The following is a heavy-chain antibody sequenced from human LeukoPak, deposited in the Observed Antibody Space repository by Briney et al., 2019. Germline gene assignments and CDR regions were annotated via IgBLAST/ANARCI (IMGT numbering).Heavy chain of an antibody. CDR3: AKSHITMVRGSMYV. Sequence: GRSLRLSCAASGFTFSSYGMHWVRQAPGKGLEWVAVISYDGSNKYYADSVKGRFTISRDNSKNTLYLQMNSLRAEDTAVYYCAKSHITMVRGSMYVWGKGTTVTVSS. J-gene: IGHJ6*04. CDR1: GFTFSSYG. V-gene: IGHV3-30*18. CDR2: ISYDGSNK. D-gene: IGHD3-10*01.